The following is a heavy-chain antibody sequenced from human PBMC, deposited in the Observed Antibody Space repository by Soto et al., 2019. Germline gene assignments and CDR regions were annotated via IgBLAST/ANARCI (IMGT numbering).Heavy chain of an antibody. J-gene: IGHJ5*02. V-gene: IGHV4-30-2*01. CDR2: IYHSGST. Sequence: SETLSLTCAVSGGSISSGGFSWSWIREPPGKGLEWIGYIYHSGSTYYNPSLKSRVTISVDRSKNQFSLKLSSVTAADTAVYYCARAEVVPAADWFDPWGQGTLVTVSS. D-gene: IGHD2-2*01. CDR1: GGSISSGGFS. CDR3: ARAEVVPAADWFDP.